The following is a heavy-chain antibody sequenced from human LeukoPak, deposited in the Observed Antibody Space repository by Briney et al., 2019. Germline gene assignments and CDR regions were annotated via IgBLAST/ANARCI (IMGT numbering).Heavy chain of an antibody. V-gene: IGHV3-11*01. CDR2: ISSSGSTI. J-gene: IGHJ5*02. CDR1: GFTFSDYY. CDR3: ARAHFYYGSGSYAQNRFDP. Sequence: GGSLRLSCAASGFTFSDYYMSWIRQAPGKGLEWVSYISSSGSTIYYADSVKGRFTISRDNAKNSLYLQMNSLRAEDTAVYYCARAHFYYGSGSYAQNRFDPWGQGTLVTVSS. D-gene: IGHD3-10*01.